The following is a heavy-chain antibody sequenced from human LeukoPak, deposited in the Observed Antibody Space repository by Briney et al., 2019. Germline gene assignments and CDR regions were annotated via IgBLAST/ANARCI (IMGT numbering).Heavy chain of an antibody. D-gene: IGHD6-13*01. V-gene: IGHV3-49*03. CDR2: IRSKAYGGTT. Sequence: GGSLRLSCTAPGFTFGDYAMSWFRQAPGKGLEWVGFIRSKAYGGTTEYAASVKGRFTISRDDSKSIAYLQMNSLKTEDTAVYYCTRDRGSSWYGYYGMDVWGQGTTVTVSS. J-gene: IGHJ6*02. CDR1: GFTFGDYA. CDR3: TRDRGSSWYGYYGMDV.